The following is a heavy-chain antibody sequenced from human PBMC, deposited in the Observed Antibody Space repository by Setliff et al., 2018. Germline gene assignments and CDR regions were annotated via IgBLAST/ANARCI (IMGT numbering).Heavy chain of an antibody. J-gene: IGHJ4*02. CDR3: ARVGGSGSY. Sequence: PSETLSLTCIVSGYSITSGYYWGWIRQPPGKGLEWIGSIYYSGSTNYNPSLKSRVTISVDKSKNQFSLKLSSVTAADTAVYYCARVGGSGSYWGQGTLVTVSS. CDR1: GYSITSGYY. D-gene: IGHD3-10*01. V-gene: IGHV4-38-2*02. CDR2: IYYSGST.